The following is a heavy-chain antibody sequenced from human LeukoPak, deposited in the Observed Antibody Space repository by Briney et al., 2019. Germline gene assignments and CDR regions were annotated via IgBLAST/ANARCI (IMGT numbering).Heavy chain of an antibody. J-gene: IGHJ4*02. V-gene: IGHV3-23*01. CDR1: GFSFSSYG. CDR2: ISGSGGST. CDR3: ARDLGFLDPDRGPC. D-gene: IGHD3-3*01. Sequence: GGSLRLSCAASGFSFSSYGMSWVRQAPGKGLEWVSAISGSGGSTYYADSVKGRFTISRDNSKNTLYLQMNSLRAEDTAVYYCARDLGFLDPDRGPCWGQGTLVTVSS.